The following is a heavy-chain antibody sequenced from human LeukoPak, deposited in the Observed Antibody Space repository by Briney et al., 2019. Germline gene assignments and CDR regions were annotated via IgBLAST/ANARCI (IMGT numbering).Heavy chain of an antibody. D-gene: IGHD6-19*01. V-gene: IGHV3-30-3*01. Sequence: GGSLRLSCAASGFTFSSYAMRWVRQAPGKGLERVAVISYDGSNKYYADSVKGRFTISRDNSKNTLYLQMNSLRAEDTAVYYCAKDLTPYSSGCPDYWGQGTLVTVSS. CDR1: GFTFSSYA. CDR2: ISYDGSNK. CDR3: AKDLTPYSSGCPDY. J-gene: IGHJ4*02.